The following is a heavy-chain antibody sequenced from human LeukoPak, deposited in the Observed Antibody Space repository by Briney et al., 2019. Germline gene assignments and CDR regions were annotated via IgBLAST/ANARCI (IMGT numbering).Heavy chain of an antibody. D-gene: IGHD3-10*01. CDR1: GFTFNNAW. Sequence: PGGSLRLSCAASGFTFNNAWMSWVRQAPGKGLEWVANIKQDGSEKYYVGSVRGRFTISRDNANNSLYLQMNSLRGEDTGVYYCARDRVAAPGWFDTWGQGTLVTVSS. V-gene: IGHV3-7*03. CDR3: ARDRVAAPGWFDT. CDR2: IKQDGSEK. J-gene: IGHJ5*02.